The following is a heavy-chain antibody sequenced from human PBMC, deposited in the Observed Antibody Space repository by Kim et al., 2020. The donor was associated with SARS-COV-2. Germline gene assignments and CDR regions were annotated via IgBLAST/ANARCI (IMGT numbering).Heavy chain of an antibody. CDR2: INAGNGNT. CDR3: AREGCSSTSCYRVVVGWMDV. V-gene: IGHV1-3*01. Sequence: ASVKVSCKASGYTFTSYAMHWVRQAPGQRLEWMGWINAGNGNTKYSQKFQGRVTITRDTSASTAYMELSSLRSEDTAVYYCAREGCSSTSCYRVVVGWMDVWGQGTTVTVSS. D-gene: IGHD2-2*01. CDR1: GYTFTSYA. J-gene: IGHJ6*02.